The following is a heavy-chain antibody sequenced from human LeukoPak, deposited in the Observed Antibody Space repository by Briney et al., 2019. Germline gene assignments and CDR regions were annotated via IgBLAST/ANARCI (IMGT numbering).Heavy chain of an antibody. CDR3: ARDLEGIAVAGTTLFDY. V-gene: IGHV3-66*01. CDR1: GFTVNNKY. J-gene: IGHJ4*02. Sequence: GGSLRLSCAASGFTVNNKYMTWVRQAPGKGLEWVSLIYNDGRTYYADSVKGRCTISRDNLKNVLYLQMNSLKVEDTAVYYCARDLEGIAVAGTTLFDYWGQGTLVTVSS. D-gene: IGHD6-19*01. CDR2: IYNDGRT.